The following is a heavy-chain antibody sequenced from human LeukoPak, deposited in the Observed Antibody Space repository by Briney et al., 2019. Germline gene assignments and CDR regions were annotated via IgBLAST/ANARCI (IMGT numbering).Heavy chain of an antibody. CDR2: IYYSRST. D-gene: IGHD3-16*01. Sequence: SETLSLTCTVSGGSISSGGYYWSWIRQHPGKGLEWIGYIYYSRSTYYNPSLKSRVTISVDTSKNQLSLKLSSVTAADTAVYYCARALRGDAFDIWGQGTMVTVSS. V-gene: IGHV4-31*03. CDR3: ARALRGDAFDI. CDR1: GGSISSGGYY. J-gene: IGHJ3*02.